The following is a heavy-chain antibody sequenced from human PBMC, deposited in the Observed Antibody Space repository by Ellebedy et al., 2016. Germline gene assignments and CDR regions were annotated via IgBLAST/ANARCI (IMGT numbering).Heavy chain of an antibody. D-gene: IGHD2-2*01. Sequence: ASVKVSXXASGYSFINYGVSWVRQAPGQGLEWMGWINAYNDYTNYAQRLQGRVTMTTDTSTGTAYMQLRSLRSDDTAIYYCARVGYCTSTSCYGGKFYYYGMDVWGQGTTVTVSS. CDR3: ARVGYCTSTSCYGGKFYYYGMDV. J-gene: IGHJ6*02. CDR2: INAYNDYT. CDR1: GYSFINYG. V-gene: IGHV1-18*01.